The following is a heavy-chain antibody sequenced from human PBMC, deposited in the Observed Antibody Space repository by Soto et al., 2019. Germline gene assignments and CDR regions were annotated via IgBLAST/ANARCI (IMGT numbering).Heavy chain of an antibody. V-gene: IGHV1-2*04. Sequence: ASVKVSCKASGYTFTGYYMHWVRQAPGQGLEWMGWINPNSGGTNYAQKFQGWVTMTRDTSISTAYMELSRLRSDDTAVYYCARGGDIVVVPAAIYYFDYWGQGTLVTVSS. D-gene: IGHD2-2*01. CDR1: GYTFTGYY. CDR3: ARGGDIVVVPAAIYYFDY. CDR2: INPNSGGT. J-gene: IGHJ4*02.